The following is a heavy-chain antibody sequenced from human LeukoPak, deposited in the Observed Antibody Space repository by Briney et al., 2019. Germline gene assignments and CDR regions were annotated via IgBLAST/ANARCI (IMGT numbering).Heavy chain of an antibody. J-gene: IGHJ4*02. Sequence: ASVKVSCKASGYTFTGYYMHWVRQAPGQGLEWMGWINPNNGGTNYALKSQGRVTMTRDTSISTAYMELSRLRSDDTAVYYCARSDSSSWHLDYWGQGTLVTVSS. D-gene: IGHD6-13*01. V-gene: IGHV1-2*02. CDR1: GYTFTGYY. CDR2: INPNNGGT. CDR3: ARSDSSSWHLDY.